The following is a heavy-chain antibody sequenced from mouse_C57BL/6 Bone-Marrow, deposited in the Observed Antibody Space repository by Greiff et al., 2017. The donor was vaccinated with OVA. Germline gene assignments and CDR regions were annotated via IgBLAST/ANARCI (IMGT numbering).Heavy chain of an antibody. J-gene: IGHJ3*01. CDR2: INPSNGGT. CDR3: ARWDYYGSSYEGFAY. V-gene: IGHV1-53*01. CDR1: GYTFTSYW. D-gene: IGHD1-1*01. Sequence: QVHVKQPGTELVKPGASVKLSCKASGYTFTSYWMHWVKQRPGQGLEWIGNINPSNGGTNYNEKFKSKATLTVDKSSSTAYMQLSSLTSEDSAVYYCARWDYYGSSYEGFAYWGQGTLVTVSA.